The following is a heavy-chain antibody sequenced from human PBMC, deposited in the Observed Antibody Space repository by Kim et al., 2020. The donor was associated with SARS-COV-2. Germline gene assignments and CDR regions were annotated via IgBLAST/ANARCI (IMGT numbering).Heavy chain of an antibody. V-gene: IGHV4-39*01. CDR3: ARRPSWVVTAYIDY. CDR1: GGSISSSSYY. Sequence: SETLSLTCTVSGGSISSSSYYWGWIRQPPGKGLEWIGSIYYSGSTYYNPSLKSRVTISVDTSKNQFSLKLSSVTAADTAVYYCARRPSWVVTAYIDYWGQGTLVTVSS. J-gene: IGHJ4*02. D-gene: IGHD2-21*02. CDR2: IYYSGST.